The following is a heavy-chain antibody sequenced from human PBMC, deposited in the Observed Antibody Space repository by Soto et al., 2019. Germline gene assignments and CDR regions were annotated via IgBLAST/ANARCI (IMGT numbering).Heavy chain of an antibody. V-gene: IGHV3-21*01. D-gene: IGHD6-6*01. CDR2: ISSSSSYI. CDR3: ARDTPSNYYYYGMDV. J-gene: IGHJ6*02. Sequence: EVQLVESGGGLVKPGGSLRLSCAASGFTFSSYSMNWVRQAPGKGLEWVSSISSSSSYIYYADSVKGRFTNSRDNAKNSRYLQMNCLRAEDTDVYYCARDTPSNYYYYGMDVWGQGTTVTVSS. CDR1: GFTFSSYS.